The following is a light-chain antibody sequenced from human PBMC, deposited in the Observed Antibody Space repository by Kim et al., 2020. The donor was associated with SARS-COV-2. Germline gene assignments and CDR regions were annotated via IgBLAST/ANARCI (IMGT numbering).Light chain of an antibody. CDR2: SNR. J-gene: IGLJ1*01. CDR1: NSNIGSNG. Sequence: QSVLTQPPSASGTPGQRVTISCSGSNSNIGSNGVNWYRQLPGTAPKLLIYSNRQRPSGVPDRFSGSKSGTSASLALSGLQSEDEAVYYCSAWDDSLNGQVFGTGTKVTVL. CDR3: SAWDDSLNGQV. V-gene: IGLV1-44*01.